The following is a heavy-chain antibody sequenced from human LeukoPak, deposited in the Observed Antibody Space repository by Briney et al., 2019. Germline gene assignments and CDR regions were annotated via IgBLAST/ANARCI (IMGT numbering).Heavy chain of an antibody. CDR3: AREGRDGYNFDY. D-gene: IGHD5-24*01. Sequence: SETLSLTCTVSGYFIRSGFYWGWIRQPPGKGLEWIGSFYHSGSTYYNPSLESRVTISLDTSKNQLSLKLTSVTAADTAVYYCAREGRDGYNFDYWGQGTLVTVSS. V-gene: IGHV4-38-2*02. CDR2: FYHSGST. J-gene: IGHJ4*02. CDR1: GYFIRSGFY.